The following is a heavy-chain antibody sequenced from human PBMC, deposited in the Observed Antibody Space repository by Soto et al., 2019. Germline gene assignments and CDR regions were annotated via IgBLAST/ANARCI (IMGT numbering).Heavy chain of an antibody. Sequence: PSETLSLTSAVYGGSFSGYYWSWIRQPPGKGLEWIGEINHSGSTNYNPSLKSRVTISVDTSKNQFSLKLSSVTAADTAVYYCARDGGYCSSTSCYRSYYYGMDVWGQGTTVTVSS. CDR3: ARDGGYCSSTSCYRSYYYGMDV. CDR2: INHSGST. J-gene: IGHJ6*02. CDR1: GGSFSGYY. V-gene: IGHV4-34*01. D-gene: IGHD2-2*02.